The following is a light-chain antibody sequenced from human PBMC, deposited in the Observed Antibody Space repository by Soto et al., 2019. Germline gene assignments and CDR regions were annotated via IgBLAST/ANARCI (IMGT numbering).Light chain of an antibody. Sequence: IPMTQHPYSLAASVGDRVTITCRASQGIRNDLGWYQQKPGKAPKFLIYATSTLQSGVPSRFSGSGSGTDFNLTISGQQHSEVVTSYGLYTYYTSGTFG. CDR1: QGIRND. V-gene: IGKV1-6*01. CDR2: ATS. CDR3: LYTYYTSGT. J-gene: IGKJ4*02.